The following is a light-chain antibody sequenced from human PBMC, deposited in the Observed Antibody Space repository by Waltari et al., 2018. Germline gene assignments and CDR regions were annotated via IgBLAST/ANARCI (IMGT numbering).Light chain of an antibody. CDR1: ESVLHHINNQNY. Sequence: DIVMTQSPDSLAVSLGERATINCRSSESVLHHINNQNYLAWYQQKEGQPPKLLIYWTSTRQSGVPDRVSGSGSGTDFTLTINSLQTEDVAVYYCQQYYSPPWTFGQGTKVEV. CDR2: WTS. V-gene: IGKV4-1*01. J-gene: IGKJ1*01. CDR3: QQYYSPPWT.